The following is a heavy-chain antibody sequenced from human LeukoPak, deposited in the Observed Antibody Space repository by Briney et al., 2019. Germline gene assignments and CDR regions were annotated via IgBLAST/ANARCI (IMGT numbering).Heavy chain of an antibody. CDR3: ASSGRLFDY. J-gene: IGHJ4*02. V-gene: IGHV4-59*06. CDR1: GGSISSYY. CDR2: IYYSGST. D-gene: IGHD1-14*01. Sequence: SETLSLTCTVSGGSISSYYWSWIRQPPGKGLEWIGYIYYSGSTYYNPSLKSRVTISVDTSKNQFSLKLSSVTAADTAVYYCASSGRLFDYWGQGTLVTVSS.